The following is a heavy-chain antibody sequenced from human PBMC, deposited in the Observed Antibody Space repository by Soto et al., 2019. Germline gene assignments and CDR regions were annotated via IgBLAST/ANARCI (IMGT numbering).Heavy chain of an antibody. V-gene: IGHV4-34*01. CDR3: ARGIAQVVVVERDAHDKYYIDS. D-gene: IGHD2-15*01. CDR1: GGSFSGYY. J-gene: IGHJ4*02. CDR2: INHSGST. Sequence: SETLSLTCAVYGGSFSGYYWSWIRRPPGKGLEWIGEINHSGSTNYNPSLKSRVTISVDTSKNQFSLKVKSVTAADTAVYYCARGIAQVVVVERDAHDKYYIDSWGQGTLVTVSS.